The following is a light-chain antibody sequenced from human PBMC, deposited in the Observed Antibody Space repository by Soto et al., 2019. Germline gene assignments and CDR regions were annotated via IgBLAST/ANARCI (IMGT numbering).Light chain of an antibody. CDR3: QQYYSIPFT. CDR2: WAS. V-gene: IGKV4-1*01. CDR1: QSVLYSSNNKNY. Sequence: DIVMTQSPDSLAVSLGERATINCKSSQSVLYSSNNKNYLAWYQQKPGQPPKLLIYWASTRESGVPDRFSGSGSGTNFTLTISSLQAEYFAVYYCQQYYSIPFTFGPGTKVDIK. J-gene: IGKJ3*01.